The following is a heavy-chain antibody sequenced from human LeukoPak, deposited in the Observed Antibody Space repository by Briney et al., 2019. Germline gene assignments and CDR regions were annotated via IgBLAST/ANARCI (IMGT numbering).Heavy chain of an antibody. CDR2: INHSGST. V-gene: IGHV4-34*01. Sequence: PSETLSLTCAVYGGSFNGYYWSWIRQPPGKGLEWIGEINHSGSTNYNPSLKSRVTISVDTSKNQFSLKLSSVTAADTAVYYCARLMSIAAAGNLGYWGQGTLVTVSS. D-gene: IGHD6-13*01. J-gene: IGHJ4*02. CDR1: GGSFNGYY. CDR3: ARLMSIAAAGNLGY.